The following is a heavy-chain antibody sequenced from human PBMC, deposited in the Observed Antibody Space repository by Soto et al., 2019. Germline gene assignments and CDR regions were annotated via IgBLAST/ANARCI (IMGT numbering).Heavy chain of an antibody. CDR2: IYYSGST. Sequence: SETLSLTCTVSGGSISSGGYYWSWIRQHPGKGLEWIGYIYYSGSTYYNPSLKSRVTISVDTSKNQFSLKLSSVTAADTAVYYCARDRPDRDYYYGMDVWGQGTTVTVSS. CDR1: GGSISSGGYY. J-gene: IGHJ6*02. CDR3: ARDRPDRDYYYGMDV. D-gene: IGHD6-6*01. V-gene: IGHV4-31*03.